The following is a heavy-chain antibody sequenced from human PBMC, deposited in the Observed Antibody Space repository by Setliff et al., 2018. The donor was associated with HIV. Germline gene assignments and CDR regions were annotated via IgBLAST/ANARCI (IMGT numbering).Heavy chain of an antibody. Sequence: SETLSLTCTVSGGSISNTRFYWGWLRQPPGKGLEWVGNVYHTGLTEYNPTLKSRLTLSMDRSSEQFFLRLASVTVADTAVYYCARFPRIAARFWFDPWGPGTLVTVSS. CDR2: VYHTGLT. D-gene: IGHD2-15*01. V-gene: IGHV4-39*01. CDR1: GGSISNTRFY. J-gene: IGHJ5*02. CDR3: ARFPRIAARFWFDP.